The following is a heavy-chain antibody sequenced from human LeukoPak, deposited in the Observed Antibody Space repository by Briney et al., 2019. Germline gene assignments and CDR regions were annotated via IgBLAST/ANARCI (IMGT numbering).Heavy chain of an antibody. CDR1: GYTFIDYY. V-gene: IGHV1-2*02. CDR2: INPNSGDT. Sequence: ASVKVSCTASGYTFIDYYLHWVRQAPGQGLGWMGWINPNSGDTNYAQKFQDRVTMTRDTSMSAAYMEISRLTYDDTAVYYCGRGIQSFDPWGQGTLVTVSS. CDR3: GRGIQSFDP. J-gene: IGHJ5*02.